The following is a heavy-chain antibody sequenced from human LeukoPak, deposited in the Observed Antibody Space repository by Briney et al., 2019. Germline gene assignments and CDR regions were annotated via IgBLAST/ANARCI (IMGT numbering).Heavy chain of an antibody. D-gene: IGHD2-2*01. CDR3: ARDYCSSTSCLFDY. V-gene: IGHV1-18*01. CDR2: ISAYNGNT. CDR1: GYTFTNYG. Sequence: ASVTVSCKASGYTFTNYGISWVRQAPGQGLEWMGWISAYNGNTNYAQKLQGRVTMTTDTSTSTAYMELRSLRSDDTAVYYCARDYCSSTSCLFDYWGQGTLVTVSS. J-gene: IGHJ4*02.